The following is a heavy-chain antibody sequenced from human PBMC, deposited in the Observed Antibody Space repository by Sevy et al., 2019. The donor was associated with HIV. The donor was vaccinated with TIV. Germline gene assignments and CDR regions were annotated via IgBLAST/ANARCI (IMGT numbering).Heavy chain of an antibody. J-gene: IGHJ4*02. Sequence: GGSLRLSCAASGFTFSSYAMHWVRQAPGKGLEWVAVISYDGSNKYYADSVKGRFTISRDNSKNTLYLQMNSLRAEDTAVYYCASTPPRDGYYFALDYWGQGTLVTVSS. D-gene: IGHD5-12*01. CDR3: ASTPPRDGYYFALDY. CDR2: ISYDGSNK. CDR1: GFTFSSYA. V-gene: IGHV3-30-3*01.